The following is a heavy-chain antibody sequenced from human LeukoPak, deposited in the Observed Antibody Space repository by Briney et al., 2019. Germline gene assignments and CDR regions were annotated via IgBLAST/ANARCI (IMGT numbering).Heavy chain of an antibody. Sequence: ASVKVSCKASGYTFTSYGISWVRQAPGQGLEWMGWISAYNGNTNYAQKLQGRVTMTTDTSTSTAYMELRSLRSDDTAVYYCARGYYDYVWGSYRLEHFDYWGQGTLVTVSS. CDR1: GYTFTSYG. J-gene: IGHJ4*02. D-gene: IGHD3-16*02. CDR2: ISAYNGNT. V-gene: IGHV1-18*01. CDR3: ARGYYDYVWGSYRLEHFDY.